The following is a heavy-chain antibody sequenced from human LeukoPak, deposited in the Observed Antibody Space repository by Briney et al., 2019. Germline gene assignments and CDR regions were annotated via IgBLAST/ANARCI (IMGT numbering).Heavy chain of an antibody. CDR1: GFTFSTYS. D-gene: IGHD5-18*01. V-gene: IGHV3-21*01. CDR3: AREPTSMGSDY. CDR2: ISDSSTYI. J-gene: IGHJ4*02. Sequence: GGSLRLSCTASGFTFSTYSMTWVRQAPGKGLEWVSSISDSSTYIYYTDSVKGRFTISRDNAKNSLYLQMDSLRADDAAVYYCAREPTSMGSDYWGQGTLVTVSS.